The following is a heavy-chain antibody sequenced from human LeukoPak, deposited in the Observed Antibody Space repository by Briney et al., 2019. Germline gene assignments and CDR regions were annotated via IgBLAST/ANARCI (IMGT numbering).Heavy chain of an antibody. D-gene: IGHD3-10*01. J-gene: IGHJ4*02. V-gene: IGHV4-4*02. CDR3: AREGDPTGSYYNY. CDR1: GVSISSSNR. Sequence: SETLSLTCDVSGVSISSSNRWSWVRQPPGKGLEWIGEIHHSGSTNYNPSLKSRVTMSIDKSKNQFSLNLNSVTAADTAVYYCAREGDPTGSYYNYWGQGILVTVSS. CDR2: IHHSGST.